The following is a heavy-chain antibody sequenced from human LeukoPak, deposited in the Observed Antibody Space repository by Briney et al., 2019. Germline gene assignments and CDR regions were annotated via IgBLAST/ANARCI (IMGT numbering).Heavy chain of an antibody. D-gene: IGHD5-18*01. V-gene: IGHV3-7*01. CDR1: GFTFGTYW. CDR2: IKPDGSHI. CDR3: ATDASGDSYADY. J-gene: IGHJ4*02. Sequence: GGSLRLSCAASGFTFGTYWMNWVRQAPARGLEWVANIKPDGSHIYYVDSVKGRFTISRDNAKNSLYLQIISLRAEDTAIYYCATDASGDSYADYWGQGIRVPVSS.